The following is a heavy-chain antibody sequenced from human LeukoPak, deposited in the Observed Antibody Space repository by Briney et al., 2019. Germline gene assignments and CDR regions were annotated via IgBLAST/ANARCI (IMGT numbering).Heavy chain of an antibody. V-gene: IGHV4-59*08. D-gene: IGHD3-10*01. Sequence: PSETLSLTCTVSGGSISSYYWSWIRQPPGKGLKWIGYIYYSGSTNYNPSLKSRVTISVDTSKNQFSLKLSSVTAADTAVYYCARGELLWFAAWGQGTLVTVSS. CDR1: GGSISSYY. J-gene: IGHJ4*02. CDR3: ARGELLWFAA. CDR2: IYYSGST.